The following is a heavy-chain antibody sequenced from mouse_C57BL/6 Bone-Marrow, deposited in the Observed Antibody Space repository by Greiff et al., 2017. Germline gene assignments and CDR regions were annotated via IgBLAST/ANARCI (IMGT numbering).Heavy chain of an antibody. D-gene: IGHD3-3*01. CDR2: ISGGGGNT. J-gene: IGHJ4*01. CDR3: ARQGPGAMCY. V-gene: IGHV5-9*01. CDR1: GFTFSSYT. Sequence: EVQLVESGGGLVKPGGSLKLSCAASGFTFSSYTMSWVRQTPEKRLEWVATISGGGGNTYYPDSVKGRFTISRDNAKNTLYLQMSSLRSEDTALYYCARQGPGAMCYWGLRTSVTLSS.